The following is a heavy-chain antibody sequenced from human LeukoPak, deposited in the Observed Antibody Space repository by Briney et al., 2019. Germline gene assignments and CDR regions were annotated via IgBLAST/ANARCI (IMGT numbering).Heavy chain of an antibody. CDR1: GYTFTSYA. CDR2: INTNTGNP. CDR3: ARGQWGYSYVSFDY. D-gene: IGHD5-18*01. V-gene: IGHV7-4-1*02. J-gene: IGHJ4*02. Sequence: GASVKVSCKASGYTFTSYAMNWVRQAPGQGLEWMGWINTNTGNPTYAQGFTGRFVFSLDTSVSTAYLQINSLKAEDTAVYYCARGQWGYSYVSFDYWGQGTLVTVSS.